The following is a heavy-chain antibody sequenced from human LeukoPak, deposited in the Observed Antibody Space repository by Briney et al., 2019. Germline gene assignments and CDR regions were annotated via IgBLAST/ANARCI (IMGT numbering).Heavy chain of an antibody. CDR2: IIPIFGTA. D-gene: IGHD6-6*01. CDR1: GYTFTSYA. CDR3: ARDLTLYSSSSDNRPTDDY. V-gene: IGHV1-69*13. J-gene: IGHJ4*02. Sequence: GASVKVSCKASGYTFTSYAISWVRQAPGQGLEWMGGIIPIFGTANYAQKFQGRVTITADESTSTAYMELSSLRSEDTAVYYCARDLTLYSSSSDNRPTDDYWGQGTLVTVSS.